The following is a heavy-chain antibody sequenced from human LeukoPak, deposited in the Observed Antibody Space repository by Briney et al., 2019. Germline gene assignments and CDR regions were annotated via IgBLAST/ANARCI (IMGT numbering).Heavy chain of an antibody. D-gene: IGHD3-22*01. J-gene: IGHJ1*01. CDR1: GFTFSNYW. CDR3: ARAPSEIGGYYPEYFRH. CDR2: IKSDGRT. Sequence: GGALRLSCAAPGFTFSNYWMHWVRQAPGKGLVWVSRIKSDGRTNYADSVKGRFTISRDNAKNTVSLQMNSLRAEDTGVYYCARAPSEIGGYYPEYFRHWGQGTLVTVSS. V-gene: IGHV3-74*01.